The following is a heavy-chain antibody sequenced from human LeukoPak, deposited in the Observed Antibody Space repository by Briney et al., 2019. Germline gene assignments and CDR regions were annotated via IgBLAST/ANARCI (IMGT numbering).Heavy chain of an antibody. CDR2: INQDGSEK. Sequence: GGSLRHSRAASGFTFRNYWMGWVRQAPGKGLEWVANINQDGSEKYYVDSVKGRFTISRDNAKNSLYLQMNSLRAEDTAVYYCSTEGVPTSLVAYEYWVQGPLVTVSS. D-gene: IGHD2-2*01. V-gene: IGHV3-7*05. CDR3: STEGVPTSLVAYEY. J-gene: IGHJ4*02. CDR1: GFTFRNYW.